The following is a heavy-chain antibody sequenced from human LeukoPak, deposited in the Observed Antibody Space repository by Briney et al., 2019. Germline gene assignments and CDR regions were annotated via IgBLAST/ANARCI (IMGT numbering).Heavy chain of an antibody. J-gene: IGHJ4*02. V-gene: IGHV4-30-2*01. CDR3: ARGYSGSYFRSTLTPAFDY. CDR2: IYHSGST. CDR1: GGSISSSGYS. Sequence: SETLSLTCAVSGGSISSSGYSWSWIRQPPGKGLEWIGYIYHSGSTYYNPSLKSRVTISVDRSKNQFSLKLSSVTAADTAVYYCARGYSGSYFRSTLTPAFDYRGQGTLVTVSS. D-gene: IGHD1-26*01.